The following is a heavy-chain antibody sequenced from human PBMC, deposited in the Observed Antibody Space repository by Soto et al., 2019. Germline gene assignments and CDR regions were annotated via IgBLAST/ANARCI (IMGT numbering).Heavy chain of an antibody. D-gene: IGHD3-3*01. J-gene: IGHJ6*02. CDR3: ARGADYDFWSGYYYGMDV. V-gene: IGHV1-8*01. CDR2: MNPNSGNT. Sequence: GASVKVSCKASGHTFTSYDINWVRQATGQGLEWMGWMNPNSGNTGYAQKFQGRVTMTRNTSISTAYMELSSLRSEDTAVYYCARGADYDFWSGYYYGMDVWGQGTTVTVSS. CDR1: GHTFTSYD.